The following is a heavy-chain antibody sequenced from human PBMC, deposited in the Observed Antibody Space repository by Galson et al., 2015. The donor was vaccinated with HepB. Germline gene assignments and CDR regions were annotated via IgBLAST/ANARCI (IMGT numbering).Heavy chain of an antibody. D-gene: IGHD3-16*02. Sequence: SVKVSCKASGYNFNIYDINWVRQVSGQGLEWMGWTIPKSGDTGYAEKFQGRVTMTMNTSVSTAYMELSSLRADDTAVYYCARVSPWGSYRFDMWGQGTVVTVSS. CDR3: ARVSPWGSYRFDM. CDR1: GYNFNIYD. J-gene: IGHJ3*02. CDR2: TIPKSGDT. V-gene: IGHV1-8*01.